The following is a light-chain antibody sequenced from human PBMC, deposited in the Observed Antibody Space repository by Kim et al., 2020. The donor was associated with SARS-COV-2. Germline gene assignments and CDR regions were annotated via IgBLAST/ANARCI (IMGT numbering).Light chain of an antibody. CDR1: RSDVGGYNS. CDR2: DVS. J-gene: IGLJ1*01. CDR3: SSYTTSTTRV. Sequence: GQSIAISCTGTRSDVGGYNSVSWYQQHPGKAPKLMICDVSDRPSGVSDRFSGSKSGNTASLTISGLQPEDEADYYCSSYTTSTTRVFGTGTKVTVL. V-gene: IGLV2-14*03.